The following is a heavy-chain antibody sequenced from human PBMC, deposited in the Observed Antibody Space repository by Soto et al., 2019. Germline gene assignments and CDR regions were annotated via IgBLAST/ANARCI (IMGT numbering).Heavy chain of an antibody. J-gene: IGHJ5*02. V-gene: IGHV1-69*13. CDR2: IIPIFGTA. CDR1: GGTSSSYA. D-gene: IGHD3-22*01. CDR3: ARDSNYYDSSGYYYGWFDP. Sequence: SVKVSCKASGGTSSSYAISWVRQAPGQGLEWMGGIIPIFGTANYAQKFQGRVTITADESTSTAYMELSSLRSEDTAVYYCARDSNYYDSSGYYYGWFDPWGQGTLVTVSS.